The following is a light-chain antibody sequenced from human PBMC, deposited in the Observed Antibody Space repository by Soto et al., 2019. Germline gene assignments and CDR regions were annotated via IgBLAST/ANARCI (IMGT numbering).Light chain of an antibody. CDR1: QSISSY. CDR3: QQYNNWPIT. V-gene: IGKV3-15*01. CDR2: DAS. J-gene: IGKJ5*01. Sequence: EVVLTQSPDTLSLPPGERATLSCRASQSISSYLAWYQQKPGQAPRLLIYDASSRATGIPARFSGSGSGTEFTLTISSLQSEDFEVYYCQQYNNWPITFGQGTRLEIK.